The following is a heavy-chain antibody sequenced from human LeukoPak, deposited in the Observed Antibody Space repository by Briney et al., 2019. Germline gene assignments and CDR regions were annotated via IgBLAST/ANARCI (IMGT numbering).Heavy chain of an antibody. Sequence: SDTLSLTCTVSGGSISSYYWSWIRQPPGKGLEWIGYIYYSGSTNYNPSLKSRVTTSVDTSKNQFSLKLSSVTAADTAVYYCARELINGYFDYWGQGTLVTVSS. J-gene: IGHJ4*02. CDR1: GGSISSYY. CDR2: IYYSGST. CDR3: ARELINGYFDY. V-gene: IGHV4-59*01. D-gene: IGHD2-8*01.